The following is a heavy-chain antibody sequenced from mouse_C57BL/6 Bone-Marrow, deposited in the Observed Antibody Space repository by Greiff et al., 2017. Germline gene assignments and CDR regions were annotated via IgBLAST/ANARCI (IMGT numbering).Heavy chain of an antibody. J-gene: IGHJ1*03. Sequence: QVQLQQPGAELVKPGASVKLSCKASGYTFTSYWMQWVNQRPGQGLEWIGEIDPSDSYTNYNQKFKGKATLTVDTSSSTAYMQLSSLTSEDSAVYYCARDYYGSSNWYFDVWGTGTTVTVSS. CDR1: GYTFTSYW. CDR2: IDPSDSYT. V-gene: IGHV1-50*01. CDR3: ARDYYGSSNWYFDV. D-gene: IGHD1-1*01.